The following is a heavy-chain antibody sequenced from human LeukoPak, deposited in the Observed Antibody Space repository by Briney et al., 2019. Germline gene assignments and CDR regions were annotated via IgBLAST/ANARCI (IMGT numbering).Heavy chain of an antibody. D-gene: IGHD4-23*01. J-gene: IGHJ4*02. V-gene: IGHV3-7*01. CDR2: IKEDGSEI. Sequence: GGSLRLSCAASAFTFSNYWMSWVRQAPGKGLEWVANIKEDGSEINYVDSVKGRFTISRDNAKNSLYLQMNSLRVDDTAVYYCARDRGYSTFDYRGQGTLVTVSS. CDR3: ARDRGYSTFDY. CDR1: AFTFSNYW.